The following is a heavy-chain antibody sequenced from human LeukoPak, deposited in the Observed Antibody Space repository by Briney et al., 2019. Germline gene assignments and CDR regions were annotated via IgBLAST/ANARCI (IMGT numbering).Heavy chain of an antibody. CDR1: GGSIGSYY. V-gene: IGHV4-59*08. J-gene: IGHJ4*02. CDR3: ARHGGTMVRGALGY. Sequence: SETLSLTCTVSGGSIGSYYWSWIRQPPGKGLEWIGYIYYSGSTNYNPSLKSRVTISVDTSKNQFSLKLSSVTAADTAVYYCARHGGTMVRGALGYWGQGTLVTVSS. D-gene: IGHD3-10*01. CDR2: IYYSGST.